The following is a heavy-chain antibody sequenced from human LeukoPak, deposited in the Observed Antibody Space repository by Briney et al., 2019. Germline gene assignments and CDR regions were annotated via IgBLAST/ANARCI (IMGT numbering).Heavy chain of an antibody. CDR3: ARQGYSYGLDY. Sequence: GGSLRLSCAASGFTFSTYIMNWVRQTPGKGLEWVSSIGTSTSYIYYADSVKSRFTISRDNSNNTLYLQMNSLRAEDTAVYYCARQGYSYGLDYWGQGTLVTVSS. D-gene: IGHD5-18*01. V-gene: IGHV3-21*01. CDR1: GFTFSTYI. CDR2: IGTSTSYI. J-gene: IGHJ4*02.